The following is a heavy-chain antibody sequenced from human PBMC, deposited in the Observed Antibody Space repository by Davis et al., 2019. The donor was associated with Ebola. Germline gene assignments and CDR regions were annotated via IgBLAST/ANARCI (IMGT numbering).Heavy chain of an antibody. CDR3: VRERGVSSPDY. V-gene: IGHV3-64*02. D-gene: IGHD2-8*01. CDR1: GFTFNTYG. CDR2: ISSNGGNT. Sequence: GESLKISCAASGFTFNTYGLHWVRQAPGKGLECVSSISSNGGNTYYADSVKGRFTISRDNSKNTLYLQMGSLRAEDMAVYYCVRERGVSSPDYWGQGTLVTVSS. J-gene: IGHJ4*02.